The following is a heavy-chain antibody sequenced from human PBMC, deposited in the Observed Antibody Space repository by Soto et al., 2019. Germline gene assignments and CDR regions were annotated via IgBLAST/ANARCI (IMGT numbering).Heavy chain of an antibody. J-gene: IGHJ3*01. D-gene: IGHD6-13*01. CDR1: GYTFTSYD. CDR2: MNPNSGNT. V-gene: IGHV1-8*01. CDR3: ARRIATFRIGAFDG. Sequence: ASVKVSCKASGYTFTSYDINWVRQATGQGLEWMGWMNPNSGNTGYAQKFQGRVTMTRNTSISTAYMELSSLRSEDTAVYYCARRIATFRIGAFDGWGQGTMVTVSS.